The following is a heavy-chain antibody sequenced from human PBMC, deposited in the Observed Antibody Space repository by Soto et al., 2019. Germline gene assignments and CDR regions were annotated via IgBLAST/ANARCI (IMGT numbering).Heavy chain of an antibody. CDR2: ISGSGGSP. J-gene: IGHJ6*03. V-gene: IGHV3-23*01. Sequence: PGGSLRLSCAASGFTFSNYAMNWVRQAPGKGLEWVSTISGSGGSPYYADSVKGRFTISRDNSKNTLYLQMNSLRAEDTAVYYCAKDPQYCSSTSCKYYYYMDVWGKGTTVTVSS. CDR1: GFTFSNYA. D-gene: IGHD2-2*01. CDR3: AKDPQYCSSTSCKYYYYMDV.